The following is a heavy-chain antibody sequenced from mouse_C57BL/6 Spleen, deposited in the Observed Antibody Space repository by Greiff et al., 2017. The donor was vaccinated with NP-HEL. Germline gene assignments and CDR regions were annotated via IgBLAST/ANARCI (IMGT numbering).Heavy chain of an antibody. D-gene: IGHD2-3*01. CDR2: ISDGGSYT. V-gene: IGHV5-4*01. CDR3: ARDDGTDYFDY. J-gene: IGHJ2*01. Sequence: EVQLVESGGGLVKPGGSLKLSCAASGFTFSSYAMSWVRQTPEKRLEWVATISDGGSYTYYPDNVKGRFTISRDNAKNNLYLQMSHLKSEDTAMYYCARDDGTDYFDYWGQGTTLTVSS. CDR1: GFTFSSYA.